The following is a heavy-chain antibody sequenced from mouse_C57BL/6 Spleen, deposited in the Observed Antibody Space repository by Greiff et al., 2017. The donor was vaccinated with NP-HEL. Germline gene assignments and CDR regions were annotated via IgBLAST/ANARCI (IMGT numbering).Heavy chain of an antibody. CDR2: IDPENGDT. V-gene: IGHV14-4*01. Sequence: VQLQQSGAELVRPGASVKLSCTASGFNIKDDYMHWVKQRPEQGLEWLGWIDPENGDTEYASKFQGKATITADTSSNTAYLQLSSLTSEDTAVYYCTINSDYYGSSHFAYWGQGTLVTVSA. J-gene: IGHJ3*01. D-gene: IGHD1-1*01. CDR3: TINSDYYGSSHFAY. CDR1: GFNIKDDY.